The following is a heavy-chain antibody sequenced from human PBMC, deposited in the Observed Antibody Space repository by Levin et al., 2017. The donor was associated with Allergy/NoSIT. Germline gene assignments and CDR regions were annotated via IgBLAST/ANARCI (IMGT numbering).Heavy chain of an antibody. V-gene: IGHV3-9*01. J-gene: IGHJ4*02. CDR2: ISWNSGSI. D-gene: IGHD1-26*01. Sequence: GGSLRLSCAASGFTFDDYAMHWVRQAPGKGLEWVSGISWNSGSIGYADSVKGRFTISRDNAKNSLYLQMNSLRAEDTALYYCAKDIRLDGASNPVGFDYWGQGTLVTVSS. CDR3: AKDIRLDGASNPVGFDY. CDR1: GFTFDDYA.